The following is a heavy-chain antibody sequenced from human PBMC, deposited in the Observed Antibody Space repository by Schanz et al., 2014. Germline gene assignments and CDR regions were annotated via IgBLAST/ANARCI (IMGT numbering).Heavy chain of an antibody. D-gene: IGHD3-3*01. J-gene: IGHJ3*01. V-gene: IGHV1-2*02. CDR2: IDPNSGGT. Sequence: QVQLVQSGADVKKPGASVKVSCKASGNTLSAYYIHWIRQAPGQGLERMGWIDPNSGGTNYAQKFQGRVTMTSDTSITTVYMEVNSLTSDDTAVFYCARTASHDVWRGYIPHYAFDLWGQGTVVIVSS. CDR1: GNTLSAYY. CDR3: ARTASHDVWRGYIPHYAFDL.